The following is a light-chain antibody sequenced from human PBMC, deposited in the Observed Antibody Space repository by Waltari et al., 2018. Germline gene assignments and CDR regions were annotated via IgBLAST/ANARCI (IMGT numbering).Light chain of an antibody. CDR1: SSDIGGYHY. V-gene: IGLV2-14*03. J-gene: IGLJ2*01. Sequence: QSALTQPASVSASPGQSITISCTGTSSDIGGYHYVSWYQQHPGKVPKLMLYDVARWPAGVSNRFSGSKSGSTASLTISGLQAEDEADYYCASYTSTNTVIFGGGTKVTVL. CDR2: DVA. CDR3: ASYTSTNTVI.